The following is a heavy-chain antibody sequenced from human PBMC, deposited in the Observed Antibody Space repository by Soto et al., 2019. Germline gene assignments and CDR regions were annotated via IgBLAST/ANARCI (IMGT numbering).Heavy chain of an antibody. CDR1: GYSFTSYW. CDR2: IYPGDSDT. Sequence: PGESLKISCKGSGYSFTSYWIGWVRQMPGKGLEWMGIIYPGDSDTRYSPSFQGQVTISADKSISTAYLQWSSLKASDTAMYYCARGIAVAGPTGYYYYYYGMDAWGQGTTVTVSS. V-gene: IGHV5-51*01. J-gene: IGHJ6*02. CDR3: ARGIAVAGPTGYYYYYYGMDA. D-gene: IGHD6-19*01.